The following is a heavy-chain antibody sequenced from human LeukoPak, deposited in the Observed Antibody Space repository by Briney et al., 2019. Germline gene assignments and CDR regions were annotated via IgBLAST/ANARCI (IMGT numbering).Heavy chain of an antibody. J-gene: IGHJ3*02. Sequence: PGGSLRLSCAASGFTFSSYSMNWVRQAPGKGLEWVSSISSSSSYIYYADSVKGRFTISRDNAKNSLYLQMNSLRAEHTAVYYCARLIAALPMMLLIHAFDIWGQGTMVTVSS. CDR2: ISSSSSYI. CDR3: ARLIAALPMMLLIHAFDI. CDR1: GFTFSSYS. D-gene: IGHD6-25*01. V-gene: IGHV3-21*01.